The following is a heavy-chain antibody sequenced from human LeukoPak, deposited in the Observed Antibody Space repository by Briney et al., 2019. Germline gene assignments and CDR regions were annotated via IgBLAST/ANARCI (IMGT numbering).Heavy chain of an antibody. CDR3: ARAQYLTAPAGTFANS. Sequence: ASVKVSCKASGYTFTDYFLHWVRRAPGQEFELMGWINPNSGATHYIQSFKGRATMTRDTSLSIAYLQLNSLTSDDTAMYYCARAQYLTAPAGTFANSWGQGTLVTVSS. D-gene: IGHD6-13*01. V-gene: IGHV1-2*02. J-gene: IGHJ4*02. CDR1: GYTFTDYF. CDR2: INPNSGAT.